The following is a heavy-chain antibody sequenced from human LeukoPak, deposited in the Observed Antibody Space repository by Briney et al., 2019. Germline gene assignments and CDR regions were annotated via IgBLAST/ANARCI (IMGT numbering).Heavy chain of an antibody. J-gene: IGHJ4*02. D-gene: IGHD2-2*01. V-gene: IGHV3-23*01. CDR2: ISGSGRST. Sequence: GGSLRLSCAASEFTLSSYAMSWVRQAPGKGLEWVSVISGSGRSTYYADSVKGRFTISRDNSKNTLYLQMNSLRAEDTAVYYCARAPYCSSTTCRFDYWGQGTLVTVSS. CDR1: EFTLSSYA. CDR3: ARAPYCSSTTCRFDY.